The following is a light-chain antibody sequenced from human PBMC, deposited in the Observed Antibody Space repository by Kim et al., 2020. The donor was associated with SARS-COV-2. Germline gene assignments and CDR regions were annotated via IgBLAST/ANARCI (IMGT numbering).Light chain of an antibody. J-gene: IGKJ3*01. V-gene: IGKV2-30*01. CDR3: MQGTHWPFT. Sequence: PASISCRSSQGLVYSDGNIYLNWFHQRQGQSPRRLIYKVSNRDSGVPDRFSGSGSGTDFTLQISRVEAEDVGVYYCMQGTHWPFTFGPGTKVDIK. CDR2: KVS. CDR1: QGLVYSDGNIY.